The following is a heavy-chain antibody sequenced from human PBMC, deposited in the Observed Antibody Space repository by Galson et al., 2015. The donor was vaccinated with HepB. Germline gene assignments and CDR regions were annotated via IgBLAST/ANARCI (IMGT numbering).Heavy chain of an antibody. CDR2: IKSKGSKYAT. CDR1: GFTVSGSA. D-gene: IGHD6-13*01. CDR3: SRLGDLSGYSSS. Sequence: SLRLSCAASGFTVSGSAFHWVRQTSRKGLEWVGHIKSKGSKYATAYTMSLKGRFTISRDDSKNTAYLHMKRLKTEDTAVYYCSRLGDLSGYSSSWGQGTLVTVSS. J-gene: IGHJ4*02. V-gene: IGHV3-73*01.